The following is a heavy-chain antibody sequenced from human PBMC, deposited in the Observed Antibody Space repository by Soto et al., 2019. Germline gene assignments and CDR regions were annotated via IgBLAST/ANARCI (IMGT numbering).Heavy chain of an antibody. Sequence: GGSLRLSCAASGFTFSNYGIHWVRQAPGKGLEWVPFISYYGSKKYWADSVKGRFTISRDNSNITLYRQMNSLRAEDTAVYYCARGPGNWNDRADPSLLRIVGYFDYWGQGTLVTVSS. CDR2: ISYYGSKK. CDR3: ARGPGNWNDRADPSLLRIVGYFDY. J-gene: IGHJ4*02. D-gene: IGHD1-1*01. V-gene: IGHV3-30*03. CDR1: GFTFSNYG.